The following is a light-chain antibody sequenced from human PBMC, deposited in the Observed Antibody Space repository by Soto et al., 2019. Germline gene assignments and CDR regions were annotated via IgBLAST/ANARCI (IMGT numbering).Light chain of an antibody. V-gene: IGKV1-33*01. CDR2: DAS. Sequence: DIQMTQSPSSLSASVGDRVTITCQASQDISNYLNWYQQKPGKAPKLLIYDASNLETGVPSRFSGSGSGTDFTLTVSRLEPEDFAVFYCQQYGSSPPTFGQGTKVEIK. CDR3: QQYGSSPPT. J-gene: IGKJ2*01. CDR1: QDISNY.